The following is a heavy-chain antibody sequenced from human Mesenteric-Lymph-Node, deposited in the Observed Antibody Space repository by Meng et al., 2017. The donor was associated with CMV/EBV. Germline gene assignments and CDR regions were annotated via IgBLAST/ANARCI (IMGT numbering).Heavy chain of an antibody. Sequence: SETLSLTCAVYGGSFSGYYWSWIRQPPGKGLEWIGEINHSGSTNYNPSLKSRVTISVDTSKNQFSLKLSSVTAADTAVYYCARVGANWGYFDPWGQGTLVTVSS. V-gene: IGHV4-34*01. CDR1: GGSFSGYY. D-gene: IGHD7-27*01. CDR2: INHSGST. J-gene: IGHJ5*02. CDR3: ARVGANWGYFDP.